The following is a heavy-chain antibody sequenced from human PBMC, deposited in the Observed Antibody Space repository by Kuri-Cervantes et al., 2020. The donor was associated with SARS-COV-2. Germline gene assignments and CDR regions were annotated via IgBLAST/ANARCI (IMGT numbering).Heavy chain of an antibody. CDR3: ARVTSGYYPNYYYYGMDV. Sequence: GSLRLSCTVSGGSISSSSYYWGWIRQPPGKGLEWIGSIYYSGSTYYNPSLKSRVTISVDTSKNQFSLKLSSVTAADTAVYYCARVTSGYYPNYYYYGMDVWGQGTTVTVSS. D-gene: IGHD3-3*01. V-gene: IGHV4-39*07. CDR1: GGSISSSSYY. J-gene: IGHJ6*02. CDR2: IYYSGST.